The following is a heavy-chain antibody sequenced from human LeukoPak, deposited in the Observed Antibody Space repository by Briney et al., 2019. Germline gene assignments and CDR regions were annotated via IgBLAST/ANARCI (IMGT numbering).Heavy chain of an antibody. CDR3: ARKASIIGRYDFWSGINFDI. J-gene: IGHJ3*02. CDR2: IIPIFGTA. CDR1: GGTFSSYA. D-gene: IGHD3-3*01. Sequence: ASVKVSCKASGGTFSSYAISWVRQAPGQGLEWMGGIIPIFGTANYAQKFQGRVTITADESTSTAYMELSSLRSEDTAVYYCARKASIIGRYDFWSGINFDIWGQGTMVTVSS. V-gene: IGHV1-69*13.